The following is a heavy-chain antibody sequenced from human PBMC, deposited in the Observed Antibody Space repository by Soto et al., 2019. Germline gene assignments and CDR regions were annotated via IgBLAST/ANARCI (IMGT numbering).Heavy chain of an antibody. Sequence: QVQLVESGGGVVQPGRSLRLSCAASGFTFSSYAMHWVRQAPGKGLEWVAVISFDGSKKYYADSGKGRFTIFRDNSKNTLYLQMNSLRPEDTAVYYCASPTIRDHSAFDIWGQGTMVTVSS. CDR2: ISFDGSKK. D-gene: IGHD5-18*01. CDR1: GFTFSSYA. J-gene: IGHJ3*02. CDR3: ASPTIRDHSAFDI. V-gene: IGHV3-30-3*01.